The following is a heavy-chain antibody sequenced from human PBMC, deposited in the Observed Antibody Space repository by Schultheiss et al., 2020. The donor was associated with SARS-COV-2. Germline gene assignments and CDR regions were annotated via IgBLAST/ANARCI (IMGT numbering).Heavy chain of an antibody. CDR3: ARVPRLGFYFDY. D-gene: IGHD5-12*01. CDR2: IYYSGST. J-gene: IGHJ4*02. CDR1: GGSISSYY. V-gene: IGHV4-30-4*08. Sequence: SETLSLTCTVSGGSISSYYWSWIRQPPGKGLEWIGYIYYSGSTYYNPSLKSRVTISVDTSKNQFSLKLTSVTAADTAVYYCARVPRLGFYFDYWGQGTLVTVSS.